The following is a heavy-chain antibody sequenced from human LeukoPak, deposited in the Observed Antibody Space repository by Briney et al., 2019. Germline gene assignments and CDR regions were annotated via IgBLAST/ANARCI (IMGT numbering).Heavy chain of an antibody. D-gene: IGHD1-1*01. V-gene: IGHV1-2*06. CDR3: ARGSTYHYHPTGDY. CDR2: INPNSGVT. CDR1: GYSFTAYY. Sequence: GASVKVSCKASGYSFTAYYVHWVRQAPGQGLEWMGQINPNSGVTKYAQEFQDRVTMTRDTSISTAYMELSRLKSDDTAVFYCARGSTYHYHPTGDYWGQGTLVTVSS. J-gene: IGHJ4*02.